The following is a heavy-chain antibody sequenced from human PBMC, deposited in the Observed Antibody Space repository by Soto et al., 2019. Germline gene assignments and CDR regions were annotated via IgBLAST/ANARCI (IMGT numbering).Heavy chain of an antibody. Sequence: ASVKVSCKASGYTFTGYYTHWVRQAPGQGLEWMGWINPNSGGTNYAQKFQGWVTMTRDTSISTAYMELSRLRSDDTAVYYCAIRRGVVVAAENYFDYWGQGTLVTVSS. J-gene: IGHJ4*02. D-gene: IGHD2-15*01. CDR3: AIRRGVVVAAENYFDY. CDR2: INPNSGGT. CDR1: GYTFTGYY. V-gene: IGHV1-2*04.